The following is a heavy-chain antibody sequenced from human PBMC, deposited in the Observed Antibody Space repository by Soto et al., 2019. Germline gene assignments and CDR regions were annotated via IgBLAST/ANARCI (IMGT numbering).Heavy chain of an antibody. D-gene: IGHD6-6*01. CDR2: IYYSGST. Sequence: PSETLSLTCTVSGGSISSSSYYWGWIRQPPGKGLEWIGSIYYSGSTYYNPSLKSRVTISVDTSKNQFSLKLSSVTAADTAVYYCARTEYSSLNPLGYFDYWGQGTLVTVSS. CDR1: GGSISSSSYY. CDR3: ARTEYSSLNPLGYFDY. J-gene: IGHJ4*02. V-gene: IGHV4-39*01.